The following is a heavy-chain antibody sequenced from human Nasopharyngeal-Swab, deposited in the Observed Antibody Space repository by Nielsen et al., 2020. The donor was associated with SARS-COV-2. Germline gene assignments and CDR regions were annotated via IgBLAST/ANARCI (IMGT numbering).Heavy chain of an antibody. CDR1: GGPMRSDRYY. CDR3: AREDRGYSYGSYFDY. D-gene: IGHD5-18*01. CDR2: IYYSGST. J-gene: IGHJ4*02. Sequence: SETLSLTCSVSGGPMRSDRYYWSWNRQHPGKGLEWIGYIYYSGSTYYNPSLNSRVTISIDTSKNQFSLKLDSVTAADAAVYYCAREDRGYSYGSYFDYWGQGTLVSVSS. V-gene: IGHV4-31*03.